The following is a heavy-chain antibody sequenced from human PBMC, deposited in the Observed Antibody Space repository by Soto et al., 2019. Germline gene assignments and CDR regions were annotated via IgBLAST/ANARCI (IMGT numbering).Heavy chain of an antibody. CDR3: ARLLYSSSWYRENWFDP. CDR2: IYPGDSDT. Sequence: GESLKISCKGSGYSFTSYWIGWVRQMPGKGLEWMGIIYPGDSDTRYSPSFQGQVTISADKSISTAYLQWSSPKASDTAVYYCARLLYSSSWYRENWFDPWGQGTLVTVSS. CDR1: GYSFTSYW. V-gene: IGHV5-51*01. D-gene: IGHD6-13*01. J-gene: IGHJ5*02.